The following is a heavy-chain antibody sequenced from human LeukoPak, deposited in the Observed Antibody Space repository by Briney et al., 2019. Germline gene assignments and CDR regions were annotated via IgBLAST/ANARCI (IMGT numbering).Heavy chain of an antibody. CDR2: INTNTGNP. Sequence: ASVKVSCKASGYTFTSYGISWVRQAPGQGLEWMGWINTNTGNPTYAQGFTGRFVFSLDTSVSTAYLQISSLKAEDTAVYYCAREWDIVVVPAAYLRDWGQGTLVTVSS. D-gene: IGHD2-2*01. J-gene: IGHJ4*02. CDR1: GYTFTSYG. CDR3: AREWDIVVVPAAYLRD. V-gene: IGHV7-4-1*02.